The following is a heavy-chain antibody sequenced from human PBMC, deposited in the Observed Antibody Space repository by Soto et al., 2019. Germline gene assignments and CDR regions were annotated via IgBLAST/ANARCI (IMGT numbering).Heavy chain of an antibody. CDR2: IIPIFGAA. V-gene: IGHV1-69*13. CDR1: GDTFNSYA. J-gene: IGHJ4*02. D-gene: IGHD1-20*01. CDR3: ARELRITTADRRPYDY. Sequence: VASVKVSCKASGDTFNSYAVNWVRQAPGQGLEWMGGIIPIFGAANYAQKFQGRVTITADESTSTVYMELRSLRSDDTAVFYCARELRITTADRRPYDYWGQGTLVTVSS.